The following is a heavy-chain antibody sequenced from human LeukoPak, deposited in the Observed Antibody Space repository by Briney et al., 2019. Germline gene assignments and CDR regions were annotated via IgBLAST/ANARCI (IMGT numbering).Heavy chain of an antibody. V-gene: IGHV4-39*07. CDR3: ARASDCSGGSCALDY. CDR1: VGSIIIISYY. CDR2: IYYSGDT. J-gene: IGHJ4*02. Sequence: SEPLSLTSRFPVGSIIIISYYWGWIRHPPGKGLKGMGSIYYSGDTYYNPSLKSRVTISADTSKNQFSLKLSSVTAADTAVYYCARASDCSGGSCALDYWGQGTLVTVSS. D-gene: IGHD2-15*01.